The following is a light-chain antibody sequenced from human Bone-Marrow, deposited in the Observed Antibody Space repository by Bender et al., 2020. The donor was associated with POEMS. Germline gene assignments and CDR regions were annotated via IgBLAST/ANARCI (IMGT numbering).Light chain of an antibody. CDR2: DVS. J-gene: IGLJ3*02. CDR1: SSDVGNYNL. CDR3: SSDTSSGTHWL. Sequence: QSALTQPASVSGSPGQSITISCTGTSSDVGNYNLVSWYQQHPGKAPKLMIFDVSNRPSGVSNRFSGSKSGITASLTISGLQAEDEADYYCSSDTSSGTHWLFGGGTKLTVL. V-gene: IGLV2-14*02.